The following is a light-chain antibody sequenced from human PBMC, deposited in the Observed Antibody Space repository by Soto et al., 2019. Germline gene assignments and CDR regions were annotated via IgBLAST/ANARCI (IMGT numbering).Light chain of an antibody. CDR3: RQSDSYPYT. V-gene: IGKV1-39*01. Sequence: DIQMTQSPSSLSVSVGDRVTINCRTSQSITNYLNWYQQKPGKAPKLLVYAASSLQSGVPSRFSGNGSGTDFTLTISSLQREDFASYYCRQSDSYPYTFGQGTKLEIK. CDR1: QSITNY. J-gene: IGKJ2*01. CDR2: AAS.